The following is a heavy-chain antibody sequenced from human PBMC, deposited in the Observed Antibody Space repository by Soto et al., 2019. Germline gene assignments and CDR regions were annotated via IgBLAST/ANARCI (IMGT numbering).Heavy chain of an antibody. V-gene: IGHV4-4*02. CDR2: IYHSGST. CDR1: GGSISNSKW. CDR3: ASHGDYMHFDS. D-gene: IGHD4-17*01. Sequence: QVQLQESGPGLVKPSGTLSLTCAVSGGSISNSKWWSWVRQPPEKGLEWIGEIYHSGSTNYNPSLKSRVTISVDKSKNQFPLKLTSVTAADAAVYYCASHGDYMHFDSWGQGTLVTVSS. J-gene: IGHJ4*02.